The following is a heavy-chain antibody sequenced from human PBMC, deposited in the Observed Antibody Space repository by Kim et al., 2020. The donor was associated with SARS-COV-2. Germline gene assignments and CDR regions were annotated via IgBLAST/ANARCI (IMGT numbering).Heavy chain of an antibody. CDR2: I. V-gene: IGHV3-21*01. CDR3: ARDGSPVADTY. Sequence: IYYADSVKGRFTISRDNAKNSLYLQMNSLRAEDTTVYYCARDGSPVADTYWGQGTLVTVSS. D-gene: IGHD6-19*01. J-gene: IGHJ4*02.